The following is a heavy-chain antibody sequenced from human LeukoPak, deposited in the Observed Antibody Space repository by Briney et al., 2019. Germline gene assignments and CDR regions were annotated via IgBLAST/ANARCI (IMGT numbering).Heavy chain of an antibody. CDR3: ARVVYDFWSGYGFDR. CDR1: GFTVSSNY. D-gene: IGHD3-3*01. V-gene: IGHV3-53*01. Sequence: GGSLRLSCAASGFTVSSNYMSWVRQAPGKGLEWVSVIYSGGSTYYADSVKGRFTISRDNSKNTLYLQMNSLRAEDTAVYYCARVVYDFWSGYGFDRWGQGTLVTVSS. CDR2: IYSGGST. J-gene: IGHJ5*02.